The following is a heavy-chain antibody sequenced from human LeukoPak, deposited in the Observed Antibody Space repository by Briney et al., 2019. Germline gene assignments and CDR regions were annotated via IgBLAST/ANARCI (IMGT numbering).Heavy chain of an antibody. V-gene: IGHV1-69*01. Sequence: GSSVKVSCKASGGTFSSYAISWVRQAPGQGLEWMGGITPIFGTANYAQKFQGRVTITADESTSTAYMELSSLRSEDTAVYYCASMKAVAAIYYYYYMDVWGKGTTVTISS. J-gene: IGHJ6*03. CDR3: ASMKAVAAIYYYYYMDV. CDR2: ITPIFGTA. D-gene: IGHD6-19*01. CDR1: GGTFSSYA.